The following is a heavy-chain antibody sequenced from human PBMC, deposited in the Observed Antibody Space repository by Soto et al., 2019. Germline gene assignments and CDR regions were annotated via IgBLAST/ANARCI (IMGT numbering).Heavy chain of an antibody. J-gene: IGHJ4*02. D-gene: IGHD2-8*01. V-gene: IGHV3-53*01. Sequence: EVQLVESGGGLIQPGGSPRLSCAASGFTVSDDYMSWVRQAPGKGLEWVSVIFSGGSTFYADSVKGRFTISRDNSKNTVLLQMNSLRADDTAVYYCARVGSRSLTKYWGQGTLVTVS. CDR2: IFSGGST. CDR1: GFTVSDDY. CDR3: ARVGSRSLTKY.